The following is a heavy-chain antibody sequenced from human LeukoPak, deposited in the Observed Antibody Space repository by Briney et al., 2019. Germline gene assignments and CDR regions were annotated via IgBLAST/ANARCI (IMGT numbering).Heavy chain of an antibody. V-gene: IGHV3-23*01. D-gene: IGHD3-10*01. CDR1: GFTFSSYA. CDR3: ARITHYYGSGRAFDY. Sequence: GGSLRLSCAASGFTFSSYAMSWVRQAPGKGLEWVSAISGSGGSTYYADSVKGRFTISRDNSKNTLYLQMNSLRAEDTAVYYCARITHYYGSGRAFDYWGQGTLVTVSS. J-gene: IGHJ4*02. CDR2: ISGSGGST.